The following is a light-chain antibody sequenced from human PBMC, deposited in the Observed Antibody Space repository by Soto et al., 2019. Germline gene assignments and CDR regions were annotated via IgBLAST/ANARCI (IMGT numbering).Light chain of an antibody. Sequence: DIQMTQSPSILSASVGDRVTITCRSSQTITNWLAWYQQKPGKAPRLLIYDASSLESWVPSRFSGSGSGTEFTLTISSLQSEDCATYYCQQLNSYPRLSFGGGTKV. V-gene: IGKV1-5*01. CDR1: QTITNW. CDR2: DAS. J-gene: IGKJ4*01. CDR3: QQLNSYPRLS.